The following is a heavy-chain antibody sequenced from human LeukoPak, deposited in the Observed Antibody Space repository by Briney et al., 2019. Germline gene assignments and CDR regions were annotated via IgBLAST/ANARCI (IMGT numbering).Heavy chain of an antibody. D-gene: IGHD2/OR15-2a*01. Sequence: SETLSLTCNVSGVSVSTSHWNWIRQRPGKGLEWIGCLSYTGKTDYNPSLKSRVSISLGSSNNHFSLKLTSVTAADTAVYYFSEGYFEPFDHWGQGTLVTVSS. V-gene: IGHV4-59*02. CDR2: LSYTGKT. J-gene: IGHJ4*02. CDR1: GVSVSTSH. CDR3: SEGYFEPFDH.